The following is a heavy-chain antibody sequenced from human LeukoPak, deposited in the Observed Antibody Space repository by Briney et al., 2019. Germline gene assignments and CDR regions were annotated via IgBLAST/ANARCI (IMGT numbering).Heavy chain of an antibody. Sequence: ASVKVSCKASGYTFTSYGISWVRQAPGQGLEWMGWINPKSGGANYVQKFQGRVTMTRDTSISTVYMELSSLRSDDTAVYYCARGGWGRFLEPYYFDYWGQGTLVTVSS. CDR2: INPKSGGA. CDR1: GYTFTSYG. V-gene: IGHV1-2*02. CDR3: ARGGWGRFLEPYYFDY. D-gene: IGHD3-3*01. J-gene: IGHJ4*02.